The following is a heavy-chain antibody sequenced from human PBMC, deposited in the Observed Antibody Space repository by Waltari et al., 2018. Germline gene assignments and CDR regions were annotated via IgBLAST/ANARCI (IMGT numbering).Heavy chain of an antibody. V-gene: IGHV1-69*02. CDR3: ATDRIPVGATTRPAFDI. D-gene: IGHD1-26*01. J-gene: IGHJ3*02. CDR1: GGTFSSYT. CDR2: IIPSLGIA. Sequence: QVQLVQSGAEVKKPGSSVKVSCKASGGTFSSYTISWVRQAPGQGLEWMGRIIPSLGIANYAQKFQGRVTITADKSTSTAYMELSSLRSEDTAVYYCATDRIPVGATTRPAFDIWGQGTMVTVSS.